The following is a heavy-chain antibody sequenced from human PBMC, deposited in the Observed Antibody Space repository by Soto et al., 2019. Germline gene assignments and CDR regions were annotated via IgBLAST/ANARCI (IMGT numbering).Heavy chain of an antibody. CDR1: GFTFINYA. V-gene: IGHV3-23*01. Sequence: EVQLLESGGGLVQPGGSLRLSCVGSGFTFINYAMNWVRQTPGKGLEWVSTISGGGDRTFDADTVKGRFTISRDNSKNTVNLKMSSLRADDTAVYYCARKVLGSTSRPDWWYFELWGRGTLVTVSS. CDR2: ISGGGDRT. D-gene: IGHD2-2*01. J-gene: IGHJ2*01. CDR3: ARKVLGSTSRPDWWYFEL.